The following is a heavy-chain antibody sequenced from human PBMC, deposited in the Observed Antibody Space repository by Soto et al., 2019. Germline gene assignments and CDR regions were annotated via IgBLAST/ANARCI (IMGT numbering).Heavy chain of an antibody. D-gene: IGHD5-12*01. J-gene: IGHJ4*02. CDR1: GYTFISYE. Sequence: VQLVQSGAEVKKPGASVKVSCKASGYTFISYEINWVRQAPGQGLEWMGWMNPNRGNTDYAQKFQGRVTMTRNTSITTAYMELRSLTSEDTAVYFCVRGLYTGYEWGDHWGQGTLITVSS. CDR3: VRGLYTGYEWGDH. CDR2: MNPNRGNT. V-gene: IGHV1-8*01.